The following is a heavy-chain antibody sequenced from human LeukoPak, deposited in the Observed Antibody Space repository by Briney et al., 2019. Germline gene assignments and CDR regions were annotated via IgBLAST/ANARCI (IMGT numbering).Heavy chain of an antibody. Sequence: DSVKGRFTISRDNSKNTLYLQMNSLRAEDTAVYYCARVQNAVTVDYWGQGTLVTVSS. D-gene: IGHD6-19*01. V-gene: IGHV3-30*01. J-gene: IGHJ4*02. CDR3: ARVQNAVTVDY.